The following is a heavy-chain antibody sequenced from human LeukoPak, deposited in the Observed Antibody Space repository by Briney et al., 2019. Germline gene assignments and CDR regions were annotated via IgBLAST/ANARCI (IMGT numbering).Heavy chain of an antibody. Sequence: SETLSLTCTVSGGSISSYYWSWIRQPPGKGLEWIGYIYYSGSTNYNPSLKSRVTISVDTSKNQFSLKLSSVTAADTAVYYCARHPDYGDYALDYWGQGTLVTVSS. CDR2: IYYSGST. CDR1: GGSISSYY. V-gene: IGHV4-59*01. CDR3: ARHPDYGDYALDY. D-gene: IGHD4-17*01. J-gene: IGHJ4*02.